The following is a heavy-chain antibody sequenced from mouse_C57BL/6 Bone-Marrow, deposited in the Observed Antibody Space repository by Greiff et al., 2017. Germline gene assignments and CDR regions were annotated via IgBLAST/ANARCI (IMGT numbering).Heavy chain of an antibody. CDR1: GYTFTSSG. V-gene: IGHV1-81*01. J-gene: IGHJ2*01. CDR2: IYPRSGNT. CDR3: ARESIYYDYDGGGY. Sequence: QVQLQQSGAELARPGASVKLSCKASGYTFTSSGISWVKQRTGQGLEWIGEIYPRSGNTYYNEKFKGKATLTADKSSSTAYMELRSLTSEDSAVYFCARESIYYDYDGGGYWGQGTTLTVSS. D-gene: IGHD2-4*01.